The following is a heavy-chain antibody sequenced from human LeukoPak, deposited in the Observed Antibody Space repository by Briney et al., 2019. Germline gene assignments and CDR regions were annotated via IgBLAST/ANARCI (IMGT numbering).Heavy chain of an antibody. J-gene: IGHJ6*03. CDR2: IYYSGST. Sequence: LETLSLTCTVSGGSISSYYWSWIRQPPGKGLEWIGYIYYSGSTNYNPSLKSRVTISVDTSKNQFSLKLSSVTAADTAVYYCARGLWFGELLSPYYYYYMDVWGKGTTVTVSS. V-gene: IGHV4-59*01. CDR3: ARGLWFGELLSPYYYYYMDV. CDR1: GGSISSYY. D-gene: IGHD3-10*01.